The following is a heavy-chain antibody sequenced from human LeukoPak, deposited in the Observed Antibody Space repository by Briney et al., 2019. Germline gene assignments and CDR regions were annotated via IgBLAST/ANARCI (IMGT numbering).Heavy chain of an antibody. J-gene: IGHJ6*02. Sequence: GGSLRLSCAASGFTFSTYAMSWVPQAPGKGLEWGSTLSGSGGTTYYANSVKGRFTISRDNSKNTLYLQMNSLRAEDTAIYYCARGGGYGMDVWGQGTTVTVSS. CDR2: LSGSGGTT. V-gene: IGHV3-23*01. CDR1: GFTFSTYA. D-gene: IGHD3-16*01. CDR3: ARGGGYGMDV.